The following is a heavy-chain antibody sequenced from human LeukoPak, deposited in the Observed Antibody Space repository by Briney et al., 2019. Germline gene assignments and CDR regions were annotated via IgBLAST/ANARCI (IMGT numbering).Heavy chain of an antibody. D-gene: IGHD3-10*01. CDR3: ARETYMVRGVTDY. J-gene: IGHJ4*02. V-gene: IGHV4-30-4*08. CDR2: IYYSGST. Sequence: SETLSLTCTVSGGSISSGDYYWSWIRQPPGKGLEWIGYIYYSGSTYYNPSLKSRVTISVDTSKNQFSLKLSSVTAADTAVYYCARETYMVRGVTDYWGQGTLVTVSP. CDR1: GGSISSGDYY.